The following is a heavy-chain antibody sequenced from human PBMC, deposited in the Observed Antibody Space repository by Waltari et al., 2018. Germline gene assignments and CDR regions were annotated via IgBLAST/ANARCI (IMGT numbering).Heavy chain of an antibody. CDR2: IYYSGST. V-gene: IGHV4-39*01. CDR3: ARHSITIPRYYYDSSGPIWFDP. Sequence: QLQLQESGPGLVKPSETLSLTCTVSGGSISSSSYYWGWIRQPPGKGLEWIGSIYYSGSTYYNPSLKSRVTISVDTSKNQFSLKLSSVTAADTAVYYCARHSITIPRYYYDSSGPIWFDPWGQGTLVTVSS. J-gene: IGHJ5*02. CDR1: GGSISSSSYY. D-gene: IGHD3-22*01.